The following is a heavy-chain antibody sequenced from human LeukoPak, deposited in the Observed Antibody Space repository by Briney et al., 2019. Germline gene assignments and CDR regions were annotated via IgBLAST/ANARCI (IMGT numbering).Heavy chain of an antibody. CDR1: GFTFSNYA. V-gene: IGHV3-23*01. CDR3: VRQFAS. J-gene: IGHJ4*02. Sequence: GGSLRLSCVASGFTFSNYAMNWVRQTPGKGLEWVSIISGRGGSTYYADSVKGRFTASRDNGKSSLYLQMNSLRVEDTALYYCVRQFASWGQGTLVTVSS. CDR2: ISGRGGST.